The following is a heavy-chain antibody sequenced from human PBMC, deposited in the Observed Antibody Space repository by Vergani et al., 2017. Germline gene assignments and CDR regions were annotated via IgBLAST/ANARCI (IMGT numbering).Heavy chain of an antibody. V-gene: IGHV3-30*02. Sequence: QVQLVESGGGVVQRGGSLRLSCATSGFTLSNYDMQWIRQGPGKGLEFVAFIQFDGSNQYYADSVKGRFTLSRDFSKNTLYLQMNSLRTDDTATYYCAKPIRGWGIDYWGQGTQDIVSS. CDR2: IQFDGSNQ. CDR1: GFTLSNYD. D-gene: IGHD3-16*01. CDR3: AKPIRGWGIDY. J-gene: IGHJ4*02.